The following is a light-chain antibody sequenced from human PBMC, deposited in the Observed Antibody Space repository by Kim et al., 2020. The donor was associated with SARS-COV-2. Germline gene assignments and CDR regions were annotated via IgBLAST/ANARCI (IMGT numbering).Light chain of an antibody. CDR2: KVS. V-gene: IGKV2-30*01. J-gene: IGKJ5*01. CDR3: MQGIHPIT. Sequence: PASNSCRSSQSLVYSDGNTYVNWFQQRPGQSPRRLIYKVSNGDAGVPDRCSGSGAGTDFTLKISRVEAEDVGVYYCMQGIHPITFGQGTRLEIK. CDR1: QSLVYSDGNTY.